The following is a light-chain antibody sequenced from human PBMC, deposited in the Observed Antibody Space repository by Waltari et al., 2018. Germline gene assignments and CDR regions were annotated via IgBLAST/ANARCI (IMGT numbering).Light chain of an antibody. CDR1: QSVSHW. Sequence: TCRASQSVSHWLSWYQEQPGKAPKLLIYKASGLENGVPSRFSGSGSETEFSLTISGLQPDDFATYYCQHYSSYPYTFGQGTRLEIK. CDR2: KAS. CDR3: QHYSSYPYT. J-gene: IGKJ2*01. V-gene: IGKV1-5*03.